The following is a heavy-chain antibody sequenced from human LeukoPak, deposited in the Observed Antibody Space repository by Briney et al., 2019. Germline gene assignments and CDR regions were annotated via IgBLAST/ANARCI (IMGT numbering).Heavy chain of an antibody. V-gene: IGHV4-34*01. D-gene: IGHD5-18*01. J-gene: IGHJ4*02. CDR1: GGSFSGYY. Sequence: PSETLSLTCAVYGGSFSGYYRSWIRQPPGKGLEWIGEINHSGSTNYNPSLKSRVTISVDTSKNQFSLKLSSVTAADTAVYYCARRSRGYSYGWDYWGQGTLVTVSS. CDR2: INHSGST. CDR3: ARRSRGYSYGWDY.